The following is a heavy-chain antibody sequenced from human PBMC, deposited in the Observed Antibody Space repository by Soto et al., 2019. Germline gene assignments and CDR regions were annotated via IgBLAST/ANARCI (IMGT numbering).Heavy chain of an antibody. CDR1: GGSFSGYH. J-gene: IGHJ2*01. D-gene: IGHD6-19*01. CDR3: ARGPVGGRNVWGYLDV. V-gene: IGHV4-34*01. CDR2: IGHSGTT. Sequence: QVQLQQWGAGLLKPSETLSLTCDVYGGSFSGYHWNLIRQPPGKGLEWIGEIGHSGTTHYNPSLQSRVKFSIDTSKNQFSLKLTSVTAADTAVYYCARGPVGGRNVWGYLDVWGRGTLITVSS.